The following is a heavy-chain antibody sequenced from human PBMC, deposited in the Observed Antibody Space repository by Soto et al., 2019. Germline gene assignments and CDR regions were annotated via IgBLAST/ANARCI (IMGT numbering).Heavy chain of an antibody. CDR1: GGSFSGYY. J-gene: IGHJ4*02. Sequence: SETLSLTCAVYGGSFSGYYWSWIRQPPGKGLEWIGEINHSGSTNYNPSLKSRVTISVDTSKNQFSLKLSSVTAADTAVYYCARGTRYFDWLSTRFDYWGQGTLVTVSS. CDR2: INHSGST. D-gene: IGHD3-9*01. V-gene: IGHV4-34*01. CDR3: ARGTRYFDWLSTRFDY.